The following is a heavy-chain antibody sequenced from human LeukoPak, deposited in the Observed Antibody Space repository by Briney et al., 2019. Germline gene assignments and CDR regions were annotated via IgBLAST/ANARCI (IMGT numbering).Heavy chain of an antibody. CDR1: GGSFSGYY. CDR3: ARERAPTYDFWSGYYRYYNWFDP. D-gene: IGHD3-3*01. CDR2: INHSGST. V-gene: IGHV4-34*01. J-gene: IGHJ5*02. Sequence: SETLSLTCAVYGGSFSGYYLSWIRQPPGKGLEWIGEINHSGSTNYNPSLKSRVTISVDTSKNQFSLKLSSVTAADTAVYYCARERAPTYDFWSGYYRYYNWFDPWGQGTLVTVSS.